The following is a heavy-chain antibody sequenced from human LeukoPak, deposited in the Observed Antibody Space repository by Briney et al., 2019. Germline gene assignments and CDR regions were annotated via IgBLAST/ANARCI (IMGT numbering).Heavy chain of an antibody. J-gene: IGHJ5*02. V-gene: IGHV6-1*01. CDR3: ARDQMGFDP. CDR2: TYYRSKWYN. CDR1: GDSVSSNSGA. Sequence: SQTLSLTCDISGDSVSSNSGAWNWIRQSPSRGLGWLGRTYYRSKWYNDYALSVESRITINPDTSKNQFSLQLNSVTPEDTAIYYCARDQMGFDPWGQGILVTVSS.